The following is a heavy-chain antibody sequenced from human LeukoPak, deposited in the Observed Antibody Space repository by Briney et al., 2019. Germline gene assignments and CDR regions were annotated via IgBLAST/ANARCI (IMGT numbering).Heavy chain of an antibody. CDR2: IYSDGTT. V-gene: IGHV3-53*01. J-gene: IGHJ6*02. CDR1: GFTVSSNY. D-gene: IGHD3-9*01. CDR3: ARDLGVRYFYGMDV. Sequence: GGSLRLSCTVSGFTVSSNYMSWVRQAPGKGLEWVSVIYSDGTTYNADSVKGRFTISRDNSKNTLYLQINSLRAEDTAVYYCARDLGVRYFYGMDVWGQGTTVTVSS.